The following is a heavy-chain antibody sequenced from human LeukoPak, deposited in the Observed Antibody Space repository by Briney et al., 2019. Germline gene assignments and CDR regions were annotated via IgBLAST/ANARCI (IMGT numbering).Heavy chain of an antibody. CDR1: GYTFTGYY. V-gene: IGHV1-2*02. CDR2: INPNSGGT. D-gene: IGHD6-19*01. Sequence: ASVKVSCKASGYTFTGYYMHWVRQAPGQGLEWMGWINPNSGGTNYAQKFQGRVTMTRDTSISTAYMELSRLRSDDTAVYYCAIPQGIAVAGTRKWWFDPWGQGTLVTVSS. J-gene: IGHJ5*02. CDR3: AIPQGIAVAGTRKWWFDP.